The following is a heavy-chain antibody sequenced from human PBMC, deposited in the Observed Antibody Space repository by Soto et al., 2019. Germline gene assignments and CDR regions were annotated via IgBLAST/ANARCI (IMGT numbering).Heavy chain of an antibody. D-gene: IGHD2-15*01. CDR1: GFTFSTYW. CDR2: INQDGSER. V-gene: IGHV3-7*03. J-gene: IGHJ6*02. CDR3: ARGEGYCSGGSCYSYYYSGLDV. Sequence: EVQLVESGGGLVQPGGSLRLSCAASGFTFSTYWMSWVRQAPGKGLEWVANINQDGSERYYVDSVKGRFTISRDNAKNPLYLQMNSRRAEDTAVYYCARGEGYCSGGSCYSYYYSGLDVWGQGTTVTVSS.